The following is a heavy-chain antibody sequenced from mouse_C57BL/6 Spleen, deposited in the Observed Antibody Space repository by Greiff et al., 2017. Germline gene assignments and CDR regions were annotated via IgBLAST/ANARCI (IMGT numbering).Heavy chain of an antibody. CDR1: GYTFTEYT. J-gene: IGHJ3*01. CDR3: ARHEGETAQASAWFAY. D-gene: IGHD3-2*02. V-gene: IGHV1-62-2*01. CDR2: FYPGSGSI. Sequence: QVQLKESGAELVKPGASVKLSCKASGYTFTEYTIHWVKQRSGQGLEWIGWFYPGSGSIKYNEKFKDKATLTADKSSSTVYMELSRLTSEDSAVYFCARHEGETAQASAWFAYWGQGTLVTVSA.